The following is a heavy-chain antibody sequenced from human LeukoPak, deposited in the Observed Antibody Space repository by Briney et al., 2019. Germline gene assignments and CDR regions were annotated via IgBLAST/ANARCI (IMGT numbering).Heavy chain of an antibody. D-gene: IGHD5-24*01. Sequence: TGGSLRLSCAASGFTFSNAWMSWVRQAPGRGLESVANINEDGSVTYFVDSVKGRFAISRDNANNSVFLQLKSLRAEDTAVYYCATGRLQPAHWGQGTLVTVSS. CDR3: ATGRLQPAH. J-gene: IGHJ4*02. CDR2: INEDGSVT. V-gene: IGHV3-7*01. CDR1: GFTFSNAW.